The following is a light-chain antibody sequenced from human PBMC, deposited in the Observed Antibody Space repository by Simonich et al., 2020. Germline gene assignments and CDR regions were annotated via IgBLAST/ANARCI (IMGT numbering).Light chain of an antibody. CDR3: MQGTHWPLT. CDR2: KVS. J-gene: IGKJ4*01. CDR1: QSLVHSDGNTY. V-gene: IGKV2-30*02. Sequence: DVVMTQSPLSLPVTLGQPASISCRSSQSLVHSDGNTYLNWFQQRPSQSPRRLIYKVSTRDSGVPDRFSGSGSGTDFTLKISRVEAEDVGVYYCMQGTHWPLTFGGGTKVEIK.